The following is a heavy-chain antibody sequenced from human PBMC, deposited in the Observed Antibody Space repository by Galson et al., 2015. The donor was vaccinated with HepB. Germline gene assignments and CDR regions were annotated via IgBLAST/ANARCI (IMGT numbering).Heavy chain of an antibody. Sequence: SLRLSCAASGFTFSSYGMHWVRQAPGKGLEWVAVISYDGSYKFYADSVKGRFTISRDNSRNTLYLQMNSLRAEDTAVYYCAKDIVVVPAASRWFDPWGQGTLVTVSS. CDR2: ISYDGSYK. V-gene: IGHV3-30*18. J-gene: IGHJ5*02. CDR3: AKDIVVVPAASRWFDP. CDR1: GFTFSSYG. D-gene: IGHD2-2*01.